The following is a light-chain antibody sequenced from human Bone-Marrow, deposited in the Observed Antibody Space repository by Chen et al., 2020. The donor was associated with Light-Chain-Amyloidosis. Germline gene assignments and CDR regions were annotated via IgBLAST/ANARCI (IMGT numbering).Light chain of an antibody. CDR1: QSVSST. V-gene: IGKV3-15*01. J-gene: IGKJ2*01. CDR3: QQYNNWPLYT. Sequence: EIVMTQSPATLSVSLGERATLSCMASQSVSSTLAWYQQKPGQAPRLLIYGASTRATGIPARFSGSGSETEFTLTISSLQSEDFAVYYCQQYNNWPLYTFGQGTKLEIK. CDR2: GAS.